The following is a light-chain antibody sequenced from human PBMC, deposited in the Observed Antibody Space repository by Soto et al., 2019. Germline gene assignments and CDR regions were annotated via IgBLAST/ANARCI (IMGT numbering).Light chain of an antibody. CDR1: SSDVGGYNY. Sequence: QSALTQPASVSGSPGQSITISCTGTSSDVGGYNYVSWYQQHPDKAPQLMIYDVTSRPSGVSNRFSGSKSGNTASLTISGLQPDDEADYYCSSYTTSTFLYVFGTGTKLTVL. CDR2: DVT. CDR3: SSYTTSTFLYV. V-gene: IGLV2-14*03. J-gene: IGLJ1*01.